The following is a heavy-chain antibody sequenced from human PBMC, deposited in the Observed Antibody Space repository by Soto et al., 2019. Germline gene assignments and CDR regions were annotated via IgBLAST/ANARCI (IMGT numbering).Heavy chain of an antibody. CDR2: ISGSGGST. Sequence: EVQLLESGGGLVQPGGSLRLSCAASGFTFSSYAMSWVRQAPGKGLEWVSAISGSGGSTYYADSVKGRFTISRDNSTNTMYLQMDSLRADDTAVYYCAKVGYYYYVWGSYWDYWVQGTLVTVSS. V-gene: IGHV3-23*01. CDR3: AKVGYYYYVWGSYWDY. J-gene: IGHJ4*02. D-gene: IGHD3-16*01. CDR1: GFTFSSYA.